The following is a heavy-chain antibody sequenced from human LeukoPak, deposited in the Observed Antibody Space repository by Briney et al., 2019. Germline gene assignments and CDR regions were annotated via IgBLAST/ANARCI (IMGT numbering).Heavy chain of an antibody. D-gene: IGHD6-13*01. V-gene: IGHV4-38-2*02. CDR1: GYSISSGYY. CDR2: IYHSGST. CDR3: ARDLSAAAGVDY. Sequence: PSETLSLTCTVSGYSISSGYYWGWIRQPPGKGLEWIGSIYHSGSTYYNPSLKSRVTISVDTSKNQFSLKLSSVTAADTAVHYCARDLSAAAGVDYWGQGTLVTVSS. J-gene: IGHJ4*02.